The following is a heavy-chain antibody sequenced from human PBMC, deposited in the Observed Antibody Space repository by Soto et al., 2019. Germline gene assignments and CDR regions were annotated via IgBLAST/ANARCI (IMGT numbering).Heavy chain of an antibody. CDR2: ISGSGGST. V-gene: IGHV3-23*01. CDR1: GFTFSSYA. CDR3: AKDLGDILTGYFPDYYYGMDV. Sequence: GGSLRLSCAASGFTFSSYAMSWVRQAPGKGLEWVSAISGSGGSTYYADSVKGRFTISRDNSKNTLYLQMNSLRAEDTAVYYCAKDLGDILTGYFPDYYYGMDVWGQGTTVTVSS. J-gene: IGHJ6*02. D-gene: IGHD3-9*01.